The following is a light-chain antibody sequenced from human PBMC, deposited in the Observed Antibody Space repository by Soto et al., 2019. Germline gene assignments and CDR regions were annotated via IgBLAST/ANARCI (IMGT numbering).Light chain of an antibody. Sequence: DIVMTQSPDSLSVSLGERATINCKSSQSFLYSSNNKHYLAWYQHKPGQPPTLLIYWASTRVSGVPARFSGRGSGTDFTLTISSLQTEDVAVYYCHHYYSNPTFGQGTKVEIK. V-gene: IGKV4-1*01. CDR3: HHYYSNPT. J-gene: IGKJ1*01. CDR1: QSFLYSSNNKHY. CDR2: WAS.